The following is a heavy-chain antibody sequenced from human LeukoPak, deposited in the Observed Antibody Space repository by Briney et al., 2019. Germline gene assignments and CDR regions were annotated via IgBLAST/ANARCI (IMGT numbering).Heavy chain of an antibody. J-gene: IGHJ1*01. V-gene: IGHV1-69*05. CDR1: GGTFSSYA. CDR3: ARDGRYCSGGSCYSPHN. Sequence: ASVKVSCKASGGTFSSYAISWVRQAPGQGLEWMEGIIPIFGTANYAQKFQGRVTITTDESTSTAYMELSSLRSEDTAVYYCARDGRYCSGGSCYSPHNWGQGTLVTVSS. D-gene: IGHD2-15*01. CDR2: IIPIFGTA.